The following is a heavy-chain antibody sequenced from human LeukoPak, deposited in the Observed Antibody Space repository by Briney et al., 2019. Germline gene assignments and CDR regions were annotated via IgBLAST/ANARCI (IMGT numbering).Heavy chain of an antibody. CDR3: ARNWYFDL. CDR2: IYYSGST. CDR1: GGSISSSSYY. Sequence: SETLSLTCTVSGGSISSSSYYWGWIRQPPGKGLEWIGSIYYSGSTYYNPSLKSRVTISVDTSKNQFSLKLSSVTAAHTAVYYCARNWYFDLWGRGTLVTVSS. V-gene: IGHV4-39*07. J-gene: IGHJ2*01.